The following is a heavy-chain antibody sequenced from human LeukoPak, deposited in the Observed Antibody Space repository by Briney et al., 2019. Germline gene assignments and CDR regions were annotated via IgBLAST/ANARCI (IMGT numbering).Heavy chain of an antibody. Sequence: SETLSLTCTVSGGSISSYYWSWIRQPPGKGLEWIGYIYYSGSTNYNPSLKSRVTISVDTSKNQFSLKLSSVTAADTAVYYCARGRAYSSSWYDYWGQGTLVTVSS. CDR2: IYYSGST. CDR3: ARGRAYSSSWYDY. D-gene: IGHD6-13*01. J-gene: IGHJ4*02. V-gene: IGHV4-59*12. CDR1: GGSISSYY.